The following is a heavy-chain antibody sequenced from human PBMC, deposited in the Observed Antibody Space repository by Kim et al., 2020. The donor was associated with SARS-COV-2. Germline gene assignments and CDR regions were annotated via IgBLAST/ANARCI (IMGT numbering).Heavy chain of an antibody. Sequence: NYADSVKGRFTISRDNSKNTVYMHMDSLRVEDTAVYYCAKRPGYGYAMDGWGQGTTVTVSS. V-gene: IGHV3-23*05. D-gene: IGHD6-13*01. J-gene: IGHJ6*01. CDR3: AKRPGYGYAMDG.